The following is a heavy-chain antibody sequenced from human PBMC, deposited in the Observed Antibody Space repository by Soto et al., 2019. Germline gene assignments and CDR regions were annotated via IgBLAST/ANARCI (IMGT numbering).Heavy chain of an antibody. Sequence: EASVKVSCKASGYTFTSYGISWVRQAPGQGLEWMGWISAYNGNTNYAQKLQGRVTMTTDTSTSTAYMELRSLRSDDTAVYDCARDYCSSASCYAGFDPWDQGTLVTVSS. J-gene: IGHJ5*02. CDR2: ISAYNGNT. CDR1: GYTFTSYG. CDR3: ARDYCSSASCYAGFDP. V-gene: IGHV1-18*01. D-gene: IGHD2-2*01.